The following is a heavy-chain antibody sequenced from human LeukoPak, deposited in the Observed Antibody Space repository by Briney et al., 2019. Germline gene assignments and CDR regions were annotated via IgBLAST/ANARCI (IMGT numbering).Heavy chain of an antibody. J-gene: IGHJ6*02. CDR1: GLTFGSDS. CDR2: ISSRSSYK. V-gene: IGHV3-21*01. CDR3: AREPEGHYYGSEKPYYYGMDV. D-gene: IGHD3-10*01. Sequence: GGSLRLSCAASGLTFGSDSLKWVRQAPGRGLEWVSSISSRSSYKYYADSLKGRFTISRDNAQNSLQLQRNSLRAEDTAVYYCAREPEGHYYGSEKPYYYGMDVWGQGTTVTASS.